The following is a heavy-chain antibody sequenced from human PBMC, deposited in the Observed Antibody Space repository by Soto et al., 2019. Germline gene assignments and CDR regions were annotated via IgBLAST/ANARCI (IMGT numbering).Heavy chain of an antibody. Sequence: QVQLQESGPGLVKPSGTLSLTCAVSGGSISSSNWWSWVRQPPGKGLEWIGEIYHSGSTNYNPSLKSRVTISVDKSKNQFPLKLSSVTAADTAVYYCARNSRRGGYSYGRRGGNYYGMDVWGQGTTVTVSS. J-gene: IGHJ6*02. CDR2: IYHSGST. V-gene: IGHV4-4*02. CDR1: GGSISSSNW. D-gene: IGHD5-18*01. CDR3: ARNSRRGGYSYGRRGGNYYGMDV.